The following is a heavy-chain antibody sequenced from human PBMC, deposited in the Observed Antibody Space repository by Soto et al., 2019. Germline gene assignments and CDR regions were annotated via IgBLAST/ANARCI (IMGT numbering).Heavy chain of an antibody. CDR3: AREGSSSGPDYEY. V-gene: IGHV3-72*01. Sequence: EVQLVESGGGLVQPGGSLRLSCAASGFSFSDYYINWVRQAPGKGLEWVGRTRNKASSYTTDYAAFVKGRFTISRDDSKNLRYLQMNSLKTEDTAVYYCAREGSSSGPDYEYWGQGTLVTVSS. D-gene: IGHD3-22*01. CDR1: GFSFSDYY. J-gene: IGHJ4*02. CDR2: TRNKASSYTT.